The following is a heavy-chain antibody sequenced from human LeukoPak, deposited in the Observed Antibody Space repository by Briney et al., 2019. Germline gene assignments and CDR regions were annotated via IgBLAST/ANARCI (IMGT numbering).Heavy chain of an antibody. J-gene: IGHJ4*02. CDR2: ISSSSSTI. CDR3: ARDTFNWADY. CDR1: GFTFNTYA. V-gene: IGHV3-48*02. Sequence: GGSLRLSCAASGFTFNTYAMNWVRQAPEKGLEWVSYISSSSSTIYYADSLKGRFTVSRDNAKNSLYLQMNSLRDDDTAIYYHARDTFNWADYWGQGTLVTVSS. D-gene: IGHD7-27*01.